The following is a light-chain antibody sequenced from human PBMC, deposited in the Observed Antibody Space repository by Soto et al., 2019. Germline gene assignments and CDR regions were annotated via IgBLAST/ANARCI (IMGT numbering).Light chain of an antibody. CDR1: SSDVGGYND. V-gene: IGLV2-8*01. CDR2: EVS. Sequence: QSVLTQPPSASGSPGQSVTISCTGTSSDVGGYNDVSWYQQHPGKAPKLIIYEVSKRPSGVPDRFSGSKSGNTASLTVSGLQAEDEADYYCSSFAGRTPYVFGTGTKVPS. CDR3: SSFAGRTPYV. J-gene: IGLJ1*01.